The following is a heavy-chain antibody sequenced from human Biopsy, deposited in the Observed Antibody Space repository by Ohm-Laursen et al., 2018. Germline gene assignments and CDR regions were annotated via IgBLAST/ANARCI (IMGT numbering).Heavy chain of an antibody. CDR3: ARETPTGIPFNWFDP. CDR1: GDSVSNNIAA. V-gene: IGHV6-1*01. J-gene: IGHJ5*02. D-gene: IGHD1-1*01. Sequence: SQTLSLTCAISGDSVSNNIAAWNWIRQSPSGGLEWLGRTYYRTKWYNDYGLFVKSRISISPDTSKNQFSLQLKSVTPEDTAAYYCARETPTGIPFNWFDPWGQGTLVTVSS. CDR2: TYYRTKWYN.